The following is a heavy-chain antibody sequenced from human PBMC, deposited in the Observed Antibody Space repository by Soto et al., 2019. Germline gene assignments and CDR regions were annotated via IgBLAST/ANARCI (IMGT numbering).Heavy chain of an antibody. CDR1: GYIFSNYW. Sequence: PGGPLKIYCKASGYIFSNYWISWVRQMPGKGLEGMGRIDPSESYTNYSPSFQGHVTISADKSISTAYLQWGSLKASDTAMYFCASSIRFPSGLSHGMDVWGQGTQVTVSS. D-gene: IGHD1-20*01. CDR2: IDPSESYT. V-gene: IGHV5-10-1*01. CDR3: ASSIRFPSGLSHGMDV. J-gene: IGHJ6*02.